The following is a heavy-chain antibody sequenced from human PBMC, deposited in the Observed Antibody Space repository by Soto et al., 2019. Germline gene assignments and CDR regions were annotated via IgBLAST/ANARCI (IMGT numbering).Heavy chain of an antibody. D-gene: IGHD3-3*01. V-gene: IGHV4-31*03. CDR2: IYYSGST. CDR3: ARDDYDFWSGTRGWYFDL. CDR1: GGSISSGGYY. J-gene: IGHJ2*01. Sequence: TLSLTCTVSGGSISSGGYYWSWIRQHPGKGLEWIGYIYYSGSTYYNPSLKSRVTISVDTSKNQFSLKLSSVTAADTAVYYCARDDYDFWSGTRGWYFDLWGRGTLVTVSS.